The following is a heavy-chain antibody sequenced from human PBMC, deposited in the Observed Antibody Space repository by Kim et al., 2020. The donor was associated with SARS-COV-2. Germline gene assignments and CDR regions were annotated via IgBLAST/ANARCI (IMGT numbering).Heavy chain of an antibody. CDR2: IYRNGTT. D-gene: IGHD1-20*01. J-gene: IGHJ4*02. CDR3: AGDNYNNYWYKY. Sequence: GSLRLSCAASEFSVSTKTMTLVRQTPGKGLEWVSIIYRNGTTYYADYVKGRFTTSRDTSKNTLYLQMDNLRADDTAVYYCAGDNYNNYWYKYWGQGTLVTVSA. CDR1: EFSVSTKT. V-gene: IGHV3-53*01.